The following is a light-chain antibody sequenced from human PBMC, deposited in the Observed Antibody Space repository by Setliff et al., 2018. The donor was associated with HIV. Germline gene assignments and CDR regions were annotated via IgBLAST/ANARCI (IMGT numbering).Light chain of an antibody. CDR1: NSDVGGYMY. CDR3: SSYAGTYTYV. Sequence: QSALTQPRSVSGSPGQSVTISCTGTNSDVGGYMYVSWFQQLPGEVPRLMIYDVNKRPSGVPDRFSGSKSGNTASLTISGLQVDDEADYYCSSYAGTYTYVFGTGTKVTVL. V-gene: IGLV2-11*01. CDR2: DVN. J-gene: IGLJ1*01.